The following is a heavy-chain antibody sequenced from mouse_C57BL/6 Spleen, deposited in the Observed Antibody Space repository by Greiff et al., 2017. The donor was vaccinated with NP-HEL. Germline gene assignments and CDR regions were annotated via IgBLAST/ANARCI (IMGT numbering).Heavy chain of an antibody. CDR2: INPGSGGT. Sequence: VQLQQSGAELVRPGTSVKVSCKASGYAFTNYLIEWVKQRPGQGLEWIGVINPGSGGTKYNEKFKGKATLTADKSSSTAYMQLSSLTSEDSAVYFCARSRDDYDEEYYAMDYWGQGTSVTVSS. D-gene: IGHD2-4*01. J-gene: IGHJ4*01. CDR1: GYAFTNYL. CDR3: ARSRDDYDEEYYAMDY. V-gene: IGHV1-54*01.